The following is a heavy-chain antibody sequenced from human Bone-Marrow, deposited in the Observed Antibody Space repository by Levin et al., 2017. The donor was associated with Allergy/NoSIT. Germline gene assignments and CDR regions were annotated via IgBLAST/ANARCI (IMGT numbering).Heavy chain of an antibody. CDR1: GFTFSSYA. CDR3: ARDKSPGYGSSTSCRGDYYYYGMDV. V-gene: IGHV3-30-3*01. D-gene: IGHD2-2*01. Sequence: GGSLRLSCAASGFTFSSYAMHWVRQAPGKGLEWVAVISYDGSNKYYADSVKGRFTISRDNSKNTLYLQMNSLRAEDTAVYYCARDKSPGYGSSTSCRGDYYYYGMDVWGQGTTVTVSS. CDR2: ISYDGSNK. J-gene: IGHJ6*02.